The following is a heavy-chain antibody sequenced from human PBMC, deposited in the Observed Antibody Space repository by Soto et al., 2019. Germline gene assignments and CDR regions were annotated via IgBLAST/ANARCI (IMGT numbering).Heavy chain of an antibody. J-gene: IGHJ3*02. CDR2: ISVSGGLT. CDR3: AKGGYYSLLDI. D-gene: IGHD3-16*01. Sequence: WGSLGLSCVASGFPFSSYAMSWVRQTPGKGLEWVSGISVSGGLTYYADSVKGRFTISRDNSNNTLSLQMHILRVEDTAVYFCAKGGYYSLLDIWGHGTMVVVSS. CDR1: GFPFSSYA. V-gene: IGHV3-23*01.